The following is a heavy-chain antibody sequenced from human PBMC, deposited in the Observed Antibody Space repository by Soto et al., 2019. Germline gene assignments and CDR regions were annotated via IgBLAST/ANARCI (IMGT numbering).Heavy chain of an antibody. CDR2: IYYTGST. CDR1: GGSISTYY. Sequence: SETLSLTCTVSGGSISTYYWSWIRQPPGKRLEWVGYIYYTGSTNYNPSLRSRVTISVDTSKNQFSLKLSSVTAADTAVYYCARVETYYYDRSGYGRDAFDLWGLGTMVTVSS. V-gene: IGHV4-59*12. D-gene: IGHD3-22*01. CDR3: ARVETYYYDRSGYGRDAFDL. J-gene: IGHJ3*01.